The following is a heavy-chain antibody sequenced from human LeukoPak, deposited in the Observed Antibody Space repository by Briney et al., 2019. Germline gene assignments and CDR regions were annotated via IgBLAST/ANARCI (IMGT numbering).Heavy chain of an antibody. Sequence: PSETLSLTCTVSGGSISSGSYYWSWIRQPAGKGLEWIGRIYTSGSTNYNPSLKSRVTISVDTSKNQFSLKLSSVTAADTAVYYCASFSPECRGGSCYWYFDLWGRGTLVTVSS. D-gene: IGHD2-15*01. CDR1: GGSISSGSYY. V-gene: IGHV4-61*02. J-gene: IGHJ2*01. CDR3: ASFSPECRGGSCYWYFDL. CDR2: IYTSGST.